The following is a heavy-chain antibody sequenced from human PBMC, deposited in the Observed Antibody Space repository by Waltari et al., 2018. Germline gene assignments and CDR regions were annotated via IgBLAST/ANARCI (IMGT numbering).Heavy chain of an antibody. CDR3: ARGYHRSAWIVDY. CDR1: GYTFSNYA. V-gene: IGHV1-3*01. D-gene: IGHD1-1*01. J-gene: IGHJ4*02. Sequence: QVQLVQSGAEVKKPGASVKVSCRASGYTFSNYAMHWLRQAPGQRPEWMGWINADDVNIKYSQHVQGRVTITRDTSASTTYLELSSVSSEDTAVYYCARGYHRSAWIVDYWGQGTLVTVSS. CDR2: INADDVNI.